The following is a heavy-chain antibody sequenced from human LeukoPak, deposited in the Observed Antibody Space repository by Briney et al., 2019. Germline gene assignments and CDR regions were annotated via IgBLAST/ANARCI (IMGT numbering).Heavy chain of an antibody. CDR3: ARLGIFCSSTSCYTSNWFDP. J-gene: IGHJ5*02. D-gene: IGHD2-2*02. V-gene: IGHV5-51*01. CDR1: GYSFTSYW. Sequence: GESLKISCKGSGYSFTSYWIGWVRQMPGKGLEWMGIIYPGDSDTRNSPSFQGQVTISADKSISTAYLQWSSLKASDTAMYYCARLGIFCSSTSCYTSNWFDPWGQGTLVTVSS. CDR2: IYPGDSDT.